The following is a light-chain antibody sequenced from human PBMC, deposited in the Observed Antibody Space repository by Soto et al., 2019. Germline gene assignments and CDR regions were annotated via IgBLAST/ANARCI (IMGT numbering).Light chain of an antibody. Sequence: QYVLTQPPSVSGAPGQRVTISCTGSSSNIGANYDVHWYQQRPGTAPKLLIFANSNRPSGVPDRFSGSKSGTSASLVITGLQAEDEGDYYCSSYTSSSTLVFGGGTKLTVL. J-gene: IGLJ3*02. CDR1: SSNIGANYD. CDR3: SSYTSSSTLV. V-gene: IGLV1-40*01. CDR2: ANS.